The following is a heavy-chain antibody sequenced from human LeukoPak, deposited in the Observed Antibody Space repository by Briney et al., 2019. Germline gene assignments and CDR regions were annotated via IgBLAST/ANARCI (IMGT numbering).Heavy chain of an antibody. V-gene: IGHV4-31*03. J-gene: IGHJ4*02. CDR3: ARLFSSTLYFDY. D-gene: IGHD3-10*02. CDR1: GGSISSGGYY. Sequence: PSETLSLTCTVSGGSISSGGYYWSWIRQHPGKGLEWIGYIYYSGSTYYNPSLKGRVTISVDTSKNQFSLKLSSVTAADTAVYYCARLFSSTLYFDYWGQGTLVTVSS. CDR2: IYYSGST.